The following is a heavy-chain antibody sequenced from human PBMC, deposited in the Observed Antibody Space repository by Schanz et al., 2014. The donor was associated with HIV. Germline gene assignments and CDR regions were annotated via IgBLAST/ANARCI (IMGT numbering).Heavy chain of an antibody. CDR2: SRVKSDSYAT. V-gene: IGHV3-72*01. Sequence: EVQLVESGGGLVKPGRSLRLSCTASGFTFSDYPMSWLRQAPGKGLEWVARSRVKSDSYATEYAASVTGRFTISRDDSKNSVYLQMNSLNIEDTAVYYCRGYRFYYGVDFWGQGTTVTVSS. CDR1: GFTFSDYP. J-gene: IGHJ6*02. CDR3: RGYRFYYGVDF. D-gene: IGHD5-18*01.